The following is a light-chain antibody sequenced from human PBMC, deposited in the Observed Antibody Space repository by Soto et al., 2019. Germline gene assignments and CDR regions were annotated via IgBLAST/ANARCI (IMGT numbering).Light chain of an antibody. CDR2: QAS. J-gene: IGKJ1*01. V-gene: IGKV1-5*03. Sequence: DLQMTQSPSTLSASVGDRVSITCRASQSISRQLAWYQQKPGKAPNLLIYQASNLETGVPSRFSGSGSGTEFTLTISRLQPDDVGTYSCPQYQSYWTFGQGTKVEVK. CDR3: PQYQSYWT. CDR1: QSISRQ.